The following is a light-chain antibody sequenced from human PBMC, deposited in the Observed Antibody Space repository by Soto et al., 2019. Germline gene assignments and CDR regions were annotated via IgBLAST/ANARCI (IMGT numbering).Light chain of an antibody. J-gene: IGKJ5*01. CDR3: QQRSNWPPIT. CDR1: QSVSSN. CDR2: DAS. Sequence: EIVMTQSPATLSVSPGERATLSRRASQSVSSNLAWYQQKPGQAPRLLIYDASNRATGIPARFSGSGSGTDFTLTISSLEPEDFAVYYCQQRSNWPPITFGQGTRLAIK. V-gene: IGKV3-11*01.